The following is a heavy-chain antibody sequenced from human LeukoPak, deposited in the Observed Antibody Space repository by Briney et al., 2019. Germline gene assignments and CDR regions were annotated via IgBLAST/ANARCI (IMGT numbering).Heavy chain of an antibody. Sequence: SETLSLTCAVYGGSFSGYYWSWIRQPPGKGLEWIGEINHSGSTNYNPSLKSRVTISVDTSKNQFSLKLSSVTAADTAVYYCASGPSSSGWYGSLDYWGQGTLVTVSS. CDR3: ASGPSSSGWYGSLDY. CDR1: GGSFSGYY. J-gene: IGHJ4*02. V-gene: IGHV4-34*01. D-gene: IGHD6-19*01. CDR2: INHSGST.